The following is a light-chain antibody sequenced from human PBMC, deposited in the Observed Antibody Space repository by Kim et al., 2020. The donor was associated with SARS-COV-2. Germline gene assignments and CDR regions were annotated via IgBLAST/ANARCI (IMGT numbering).Light chain of an antibody. V-gene: IGKV3-20*01. J-gene: IGKJ2*02. CDR1: ESVSSGN. CDR2: GTS. Sequence: EIVLTQSPGTLSLSPGQGATLSCRASESVSSGNLAWYQQKPGQAPRLLIYGTSSRATGIPDRFSGGGSGTVFTLTISRLEPEDFAVYHGLQYDHLPCTFGQGTPVDI. CDR3: LQYDHLPCT.